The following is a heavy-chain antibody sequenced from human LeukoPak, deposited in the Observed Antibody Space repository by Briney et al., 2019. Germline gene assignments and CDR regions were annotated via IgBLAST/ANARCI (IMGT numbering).Heavy chain of an antibody. D-gene: IGHD3-16*01. Sequence: EASVKVSCKGSGYTFTGYYMHWVRQAPGQGLEWMGWINPNSGTTNYARKFQGRVTVTRDTSISTAYMELSRLESDDTAVYYCARDLMTTPTWDFDYWGQGTLVTVS. J-gene: IGHJ4*02. CDR3: ARDLMTTPTWDFDY. CDR1: GYTFTGYY. V-gene: IGHV1-2*02. CDR2: INPNSGTT.